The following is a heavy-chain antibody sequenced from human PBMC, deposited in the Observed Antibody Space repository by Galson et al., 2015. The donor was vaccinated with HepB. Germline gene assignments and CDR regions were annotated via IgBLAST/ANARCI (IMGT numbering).Heavy chain of an antibody. D-gene: IGHD6-13*01. Sequence: SLRLSCAASGFTFSSYAMTWVRQAPGKGLEWVSSISDSGAGIYCADPVKGRFTISRDSFLNTLYLQMNSLRAEDTAIYYCARLIVAGGTDYWGQGTLVTVSS. CDR1: GFTFSSYA. V-gene: IGHV3-23*01. J-gene: IGHJ4*02. CDR2: ISDSGAGI. CDR3: ARLIVAGGTDY.